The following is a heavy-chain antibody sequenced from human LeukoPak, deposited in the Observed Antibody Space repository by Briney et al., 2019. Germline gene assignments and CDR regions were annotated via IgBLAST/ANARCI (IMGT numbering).Heavy chain of an antibody. CDR1: GFTVSSNY. J-gene: IGHJ4*02. CDR2: IYSGGST. V-gene: IGHV3-66*01. D-gene: IGHD4-17*01. CDR3: ARGGMTTVTTLTY. Sequence: GGSLRLSCAASGFTVSSNYMSWVRQAPVKGLEWVSVIYSGGSTYYADSVKGRFTISRDNSKNTLYIQMNSLRAEDTAVYYCARGGMTTVTTLTYWGQGTLVTVSS.